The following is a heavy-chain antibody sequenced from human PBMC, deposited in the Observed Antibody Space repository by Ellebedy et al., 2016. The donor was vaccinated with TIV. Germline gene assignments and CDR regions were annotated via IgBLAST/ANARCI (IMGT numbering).Heavy chain of an antibody. D-gene: IGHD2-15*01. Sequence: GESLKISCAASGFMFSDYVMDWVRQAPGKGLEWVGRVRQKFRSYATEYAASVKGRFTISRDDSKSSLYLEMNSLKTEDTALYYCTAGAQGSGSHDHWGQGTLVTVSS. V-gene: IGHV3-72*01. J-gene: IGHJ4*02. CDR3: TAGAQGSGSHDH. CDR1: GFMFSDYV. CDR2: VRQKFRSYAT.